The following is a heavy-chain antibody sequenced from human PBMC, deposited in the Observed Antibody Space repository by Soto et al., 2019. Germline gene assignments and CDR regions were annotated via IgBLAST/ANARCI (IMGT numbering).Heavy chain of an antibody. D-gene: IGHD4-17*01. CDR2: IIPIFGTA. J-gene: IGHJ4*02. CDR1: GGTFSSYA. Sequence: SVKVSCKASGGTFSSYAISWVRQAPGQGLEWMGGIIPIFGTANYAQKFQGRVTITADESTSTAYMELSSLRSEDTAVYYCARAGMTTVTSYYFDYWGQGTLVTVSS. CDR3: ARAGMTTVTSYYFDY. V-gene: IGHV1-69*13.